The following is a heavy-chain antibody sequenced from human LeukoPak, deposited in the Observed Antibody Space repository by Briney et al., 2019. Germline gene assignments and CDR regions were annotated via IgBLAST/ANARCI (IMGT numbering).Heavy chain of an antibody. CDR1: GFTFSDYA. CDR3: ARDKSCSSTSCSSNWFDP. V-gene: IGHV3-30-3*01. Sequence: PGRSLRLSCAASGFTFSDYAMHWVRQAPGKGLEWVALISYDVSNKYYADSVKGRFTISRDNSKNTLYLQMNSLRAEDTSVYYCARDKSCSSTSCSSNWFDPWGQGTLVTVSS. D-gene: IGHD2-2*01. J-gene: IGHJ5*02. CDR2: ISYDVSNK.